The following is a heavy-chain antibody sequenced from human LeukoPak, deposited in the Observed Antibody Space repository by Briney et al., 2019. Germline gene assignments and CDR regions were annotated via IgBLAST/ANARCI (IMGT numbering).Heavy chain of an antibody. Sequence: GGSLRLSCAASGFTFSSYAMSWVRQAPGKGLEWVSAIIGSGGGTYYANSVKGRFTISRDNSRDTLYLQMNSLRAEDTALYFCAKTPDYYGSGSSSYIDCWGQGTLVSVSS. J-gene: IGHJ4*02. CDR3: AKTPDYYGSGSSSYIDC. V-gene: IGHV3-23*01. CDR1: GFTFSSYA. CDR2: IIGSGGGT. D-gene: IGHD3-10*01.